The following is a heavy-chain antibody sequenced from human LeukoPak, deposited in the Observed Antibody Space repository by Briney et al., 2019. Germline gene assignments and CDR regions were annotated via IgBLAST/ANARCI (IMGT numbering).Heavy chain of an antibody. CDR2: INQDGSKI. D-gene: IGHD6-19*01. CDR1: GFTFSTYW. CDR3: VRSMSIAVSRNSNFDY. J-gene: IGHJ4*02. V-gene: IGHV3-7*01. Sequence: GGSLRLSCAASGFTFSTYWMTWVRQAPGEGLEWVANINQDGSKINYVDSVKGRFTISRDNARNTLYLQMNSLRAEDTAVYYCVRSMSIAVSRNSNFDYWGQGTLVTVSS.